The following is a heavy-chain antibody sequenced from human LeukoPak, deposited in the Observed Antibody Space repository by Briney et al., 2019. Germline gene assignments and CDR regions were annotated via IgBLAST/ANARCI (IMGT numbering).Heavy chain of an antibody. CDR2: IVVGSDNT. V-gene: IGHV1-58*01. CDR1: GFTFTSSA. CDR3: AAGVDRDFGVVHP. J-gene: IGHJ5*02. D-gene: IGHD3-3*01. Sequence: SVKVSCKASGFTFTSSAVQWVRQARGQRPEWIGWIVVGSDNTNYAQKLQERVTITRDMSTSTAYMELSSLRSEDTAVYYCAAGVDRDFGVVHPWGQGTLVTVSS.